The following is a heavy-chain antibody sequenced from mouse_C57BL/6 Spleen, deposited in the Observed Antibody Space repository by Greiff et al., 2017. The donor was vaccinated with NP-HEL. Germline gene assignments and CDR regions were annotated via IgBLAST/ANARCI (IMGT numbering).Heavy chain of an antibody. D-gene: IGHD1-1*01. J-gene: IGHJ2*01. Sequence: EVKLVESGGGLVQPGGSLSLSCAASGFTFTDYYMSWVRQPPGKALEWLGFIRNKANGYTTAYSASVKGRFTISRDNSQSILYRQMNALRAEDSATYYCARYLGSSYYFDYWGQGTTLTVSS. CDR2: IRNKANGYTT. V-gene: IGHV7-3*01. CDR3: ARYLGSSYYFDY. CDR1: GFTFTDYY.